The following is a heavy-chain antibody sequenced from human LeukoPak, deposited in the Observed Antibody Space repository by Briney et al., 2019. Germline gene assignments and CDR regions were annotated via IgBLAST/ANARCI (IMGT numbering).Heavy chain of an antibody. Sequence: GGSLRLSCAASGFTFSSYSMNWVRQAPGKGLEWVSSISSSSSYIYYADSVKGRFTISRDNAKNSLYLQMNSLRAEDTAVYYCARSPEIYYMDVWGKGTTVTVSS. J-gene: IGHJ6*03. D-gene: IGHD5-24*01. CDR1: GFTFSSYS. CDR3: ARSPEIYYMDV. V-gene: IGHV3-21*01. CDR2: ISSSSSYI.